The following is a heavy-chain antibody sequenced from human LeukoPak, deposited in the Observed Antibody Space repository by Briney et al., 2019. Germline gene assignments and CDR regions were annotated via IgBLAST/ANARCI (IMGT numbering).Heavy chain of an antibody. J-gene: IGHJ4*02. Sequence: GGSLRLSCAASGFTFSSYAMSWVRQAPGKGLEWVSAISGSGGSTYYADSVKGRFTISRDNSKNTLYLQMNSLRAEDTAVYYCAKAPSRGSYYRDYFDYWDQGTLVTVSS. V-gene: IGHV3-23*01. D-gene: IGHD1-26*01. CDR1: GFTFSSYA. CDR3: AKAPSRGSYYRDYFDY. CDR2: ISGSGGST.